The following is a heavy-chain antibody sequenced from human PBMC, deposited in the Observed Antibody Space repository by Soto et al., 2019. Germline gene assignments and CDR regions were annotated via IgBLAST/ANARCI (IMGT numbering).Heavy chain of an antibody. CDR3: ARSYGAGSRVFVY. V-gene: IGHV1-69*02. CDR2: IIPMLSMS. D-gene: IGHD3-10*01. CDR1: GDTFSSYT. J-gene: IGHJ4*02. Sequence: QVQLVQSGAEVKKPGSSVKVSCKASGDTFSSYTINWVRQAPGLGLEWMGRIIPMLSMSNAAQKFQGRVTFTADKSTSTAYMEVSGLTSEDTAMYYCARSYGAGSRVFVYWGQGVRVTVSS.